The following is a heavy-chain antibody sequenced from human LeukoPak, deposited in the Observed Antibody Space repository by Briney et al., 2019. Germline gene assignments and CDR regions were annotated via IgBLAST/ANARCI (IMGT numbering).Heavy chain of an antibody. CDR3: ARRGLYYDITRGWFDP. D-gene: IGHD3-9*01. J-gene: IGHJ5*02. V-gene: IGHV1-18*01. CDR1: GYTFTRYG. CDR2: ISAYNGNT. Sequence: ASVKVSCKASGYTFTRYGISWVRQAPGQGLEWMGWISAYNGNTNYAQKLQGRVTMTTDTSTSTAYMELRSLRSDDTAVYYCARRGLYYDITRGWFDPWGQGTLVTVSS.